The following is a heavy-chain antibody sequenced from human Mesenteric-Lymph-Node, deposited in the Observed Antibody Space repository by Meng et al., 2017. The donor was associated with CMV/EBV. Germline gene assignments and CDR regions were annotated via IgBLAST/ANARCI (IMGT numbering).Heavy chain of an antibody. CDR3: SRSILRGYDPPVGDS. D-gene: IGHD5-12*01. Sequence: GGSLRLSCAASGFTFSDSAIHWVRQASGKGLEWVGRIRSKGNTYATSHAASVKGRFTISRDESKNTAYLQMNSLKTEDTAVYFCSRSILRGYDPPVGDSCGQGTLVTVSS. CDR2: IRSKGNTYAT. CDR1: GFTFSDSA. J-gene: IGHJ4*02. V-gene: IGHV3-73*01.